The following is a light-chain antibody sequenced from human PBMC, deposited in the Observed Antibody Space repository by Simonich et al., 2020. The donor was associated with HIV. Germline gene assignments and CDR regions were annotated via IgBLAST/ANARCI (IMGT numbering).Light chain of an antibody. V-gene: IGLV1-44*01. J-gene: IGLJ3*02. CDR3: AAWDDSLWV. Sequence: QSVLTQPPSASGTPGQRVTISCSGSSSNIGSDTVNWYQQLPGTAPKLLIYSNNQRPSGGPDRFSGSKSGTSASLAISGLQSEDEADYYCAAWDDSLWVFGGGTKLTVL. CDR2: SNN. CDR1: SSNIGSDT.